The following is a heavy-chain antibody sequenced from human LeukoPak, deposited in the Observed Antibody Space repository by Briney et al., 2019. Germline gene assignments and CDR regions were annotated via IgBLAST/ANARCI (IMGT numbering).Heavy chain of an antibody. D-gene: IGHD2-2*01. CDR2: IIPIFGTA. CDR3: ARGPVVDIVVVPAAMPDFYYYYYYGMDV. V-gene: IGHV1-69*13. Sequence: SVKVSCKASGYTFTSYGISWVRQAPGQGLEWMGGIIPIFGTANYAQKFQGRVTITADESTSTAYMELSSLRSEDTAVYYCARGPVVDIVVVPAAMPDFYYYYYYGMDVWGQGTTVTVSS. J-gene: IGHJ6*02. CDR1: GYTFTSYG.